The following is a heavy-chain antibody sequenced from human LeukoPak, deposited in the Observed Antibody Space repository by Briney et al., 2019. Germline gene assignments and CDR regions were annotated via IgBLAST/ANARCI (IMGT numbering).Heavy chain of an antibody. D-gene: IGHD3-9*01. CDR3: ARLELDDILTGYPDY. V-gene: IGHV1-69*04. J-gene: IGHJ4*02. CDR2: IIPILGIA. Sequence: GASVKVSCKASGGTFSSYAISWVRQAPGQGLEWMGRIIPILGIANYAQKFQGQVTNSADKSISTAYLQWSSLKASDTAMYYCARLELDDILTGYPDYWGQGTLVTVSS. CDR1: GGTFSSYA.